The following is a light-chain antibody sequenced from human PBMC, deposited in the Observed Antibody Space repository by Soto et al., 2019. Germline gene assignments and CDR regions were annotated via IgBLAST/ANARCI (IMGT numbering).Light chain of an antibody. Sequence: EIVLTQSPGTLSLSPGDGATLSCRASQTVGNNYLAWYQQRPGRAPRLLIHGASSRATGIPDRFSGSGSGTEFTLTIGRLEPEDFAVYYCQQYGSSPRTFGQGTKVDIK. CDR1: QTVGNNY. CDR2: GAS. J-gene: IGKJ1*01. V-gene: IGKV3-20*01. CDR3: QQYGSSPRT.